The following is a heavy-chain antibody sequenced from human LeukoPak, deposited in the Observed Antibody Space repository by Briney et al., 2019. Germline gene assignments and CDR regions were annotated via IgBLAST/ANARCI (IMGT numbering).Heavy chain of an antibody. V-gene: IGHV3-64D*06. CDR2: ISSNGGST. CDR3: VKSVAAAGTFDY. CDR1: GFTFSTYV. J-gene: IGHJ4*02. D-gene: IGHD6-13*01. Sequence: PGRSLRLSCAASGFTFSTYVIHWVRQAPGKGLEYVSAISSNGGSTYYADSVKGRFTISRDNSKNTLYLQMSSLRAEDTAVYYCVKSVAAAGTFDYWGQGTLVTVSS.